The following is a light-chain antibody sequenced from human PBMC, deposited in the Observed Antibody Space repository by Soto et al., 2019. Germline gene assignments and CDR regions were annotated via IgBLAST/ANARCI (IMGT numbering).Light chain of an antibody. CDR2: WAS. CDR1: QSVLCSSNNKNC. Sequence: DIVMTQSPDSLAVSLGERATINCKSSQSVLCSSNNKNCLAWYQQKPGQPPKLLIYWASTRESGVPDRFSGSGSGRDFTLTISSLQADDVEVYYCQQNYSTPIVTCGPGTKVD. V-gene: IGKV4-1*01. J-gene: IGKJ3*01. CDR3: QQNYSTPIVT.